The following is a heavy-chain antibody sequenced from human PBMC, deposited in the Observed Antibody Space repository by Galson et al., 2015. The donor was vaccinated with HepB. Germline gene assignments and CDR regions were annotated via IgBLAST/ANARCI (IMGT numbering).Heavy chain of an antibody. V-gene: IGHV4-39*07. CDR2: IYYSGST. CDR1: GGSISSSSYY. J-gene: IGHJ6*02. CDR3: ASQMATILYYYYGMDV. Sequence: LSLTCTVSGGSISSSSYYWGWNRQPPGKGLEWIGSIYYSGSTYYNPSLKSRVTISVDTSKNQFSLKLSSVTAADTAVYYCASQMATILYYYYGMDVWGQGTTVTVSS. D-gene: IGHD5-24*01.